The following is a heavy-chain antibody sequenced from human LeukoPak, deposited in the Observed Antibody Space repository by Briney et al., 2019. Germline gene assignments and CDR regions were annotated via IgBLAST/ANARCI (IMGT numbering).Heavy chain of an antibody. D-gene: IGHD3-22*01. V-gene: IGHV3-33*01. CDR1: GFTFSSYG. CDR2: IWYYGSNK. CDR3: ARGQIDSSGYYYFNP. Sequence: GGSLRLSCAASGFTFSSYGMHWVRQAPGKGLEWVAVIWYYGSNKYYADSVKGRFTISRDNSKNTLYLQMNSLRAEDTAVYYWARGQIDSSGYYYFNPWGQGTLVTVSS. J-gene: IGHJ5*02.